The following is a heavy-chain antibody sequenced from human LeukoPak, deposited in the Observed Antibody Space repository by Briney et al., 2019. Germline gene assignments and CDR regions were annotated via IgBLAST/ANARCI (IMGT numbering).Heavy chain of an antibody. CDR1: GFTFSSSS. CDR3: AKDKQTGGWFDP. Sequence: GGSLRLSCAASGFTFSSSSMSWVRRAPGKGLEWVSAISGSGGSTYYADSVKGRFTISRDNYKNTLYLQMNSLRAEDTAVYYCAKDKQTGGWFDPWGQGTLVTVSS. J-gene: IGHJ5*02. V-gene: IGHV3-23*01. D-gene: IGHD1/OR15-1a*01. CDR2: ISGSGGST.